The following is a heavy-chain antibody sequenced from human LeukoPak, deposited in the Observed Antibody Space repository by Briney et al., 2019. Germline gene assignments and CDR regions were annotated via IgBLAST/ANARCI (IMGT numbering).Heavy chain of an antibody. V-gene: IGHV1-18*01. Sequence: ASVKVSCQAFGFNLTSYGISWGRQGPGEGGGWVGWINAYNGNTNYAQKLQGRVTMTTDTSTSTAYTELRSLRSDDTAVYYCARGKTPVLRFLEWLPYGMDVWGQGTTVTVSS. J-gene: IGHJ6*02. CDR1: GFNLTSYG. D-gene: IGHD3-3*01. CDR3: ARGKTPVLRFLEWLPYGMDV. CDR2: INAYNGNT.